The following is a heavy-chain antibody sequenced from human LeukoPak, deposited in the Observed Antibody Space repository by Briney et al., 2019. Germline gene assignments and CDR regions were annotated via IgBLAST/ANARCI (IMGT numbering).Heavy chain of an antibody. V-gene: IGHV1-8*01. Sequence: WASVKVSCKASGYTFTSYDMNWVRQATGQGLEWMGWMNPNSGNTGYAQKFQGRVTMTRNTSISTAYMELSSLRSEDTAVYYCARALYDFWSGYYPGGYWGQGTLVTVSS. CDR3: ARALYDFWSGYYPGGY. D-gene: IGHD3-3*01. CDR1: GYTFTSYD. CDR2: MNPNSGNT. J-gene: IGHJ4*02.